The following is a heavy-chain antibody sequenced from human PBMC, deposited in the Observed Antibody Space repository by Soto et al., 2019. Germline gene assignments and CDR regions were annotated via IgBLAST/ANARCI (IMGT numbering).Heavy chain of an antibody. CDR3: AAASGCSSTSCYTVGAFDI. CDR1: GEGLSGDA. D-gene: IGHD2-2*02. Sequence: LVNGDWKGAGEGLSGDAGGWGRQYQGQGLEWMGGIIPIFGTANYAQKFQGRVTITADESTSTAYMELSSLRSEDTAVYYCAAASGCSSTSCYTVGAFDIWGQRTTVP. CDR2: IIPIFGTA. J-gene: IGHJ3*02. V-gene: IGHV1-69*01.